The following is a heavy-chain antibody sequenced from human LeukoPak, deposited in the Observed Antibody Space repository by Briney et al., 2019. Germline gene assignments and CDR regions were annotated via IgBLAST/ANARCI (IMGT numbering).Heavy chain of an antibody. J-gene: IGHJ3*02. Sequence: HPGGSLRLSCAASGFTFSNAWMSWVRQAPGKGLEWVSYISSSGSTIYYADSVKGRFTISRDNAKNSLYLQMNSLRAEDTAVYYCARGKHITMVRGVIGNGAFDIWGQGTMVTVSS. V-gene: IGHV3-48*04. CDR2: ISSSGSTI. D-gene: IGHD3-10*01. CDR1: GFTFSNAW. CDR3: ARGKHITMVRGVIGNGAFDI.